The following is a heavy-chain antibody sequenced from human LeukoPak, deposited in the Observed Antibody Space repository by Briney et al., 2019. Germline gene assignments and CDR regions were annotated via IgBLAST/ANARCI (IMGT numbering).Heavy chain of an antibody. Sequence: SQTLSLTCAISGDSVSSNSASWNWIRQSPSRGLEWLGRTYYRSKWRNDYAVSVKGRITISPDTSKNQFSLKLSSVTAADTAVYYCARGGAARLHFQNWGQGTLVTVSS. J-gene: IGHJ1*01. CDR2: TYYRSKWRN. CDR1: GDSVSSNSAS. CDR3: ARGGAARLHFQN. V-gene: IGHV6-1*01. D-gene: IGHD6-6*01.